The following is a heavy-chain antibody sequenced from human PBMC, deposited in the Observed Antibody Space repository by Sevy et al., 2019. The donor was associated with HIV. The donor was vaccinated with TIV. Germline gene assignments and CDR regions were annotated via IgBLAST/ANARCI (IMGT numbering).Heavy chain of an antibody. J-gene: IGHJ4*02. CDR1: XXXXXXXX. CDR3: XRDAGXSIXWXXXX. Sequence: GGSLRLSCTGSXXXXXXXXMXWXXXXPGKXXEWXAVIXXXXGAEFYADSVKGRFTISRDNAENKLYLQMNSLRKEDTAMYYCXRDAGXSIXWXXXXWGQGILVTVSS. CDR2: IXXXXGAE. V-gene: IGHV3-30*03. D-gene: IGHD2-2*01.